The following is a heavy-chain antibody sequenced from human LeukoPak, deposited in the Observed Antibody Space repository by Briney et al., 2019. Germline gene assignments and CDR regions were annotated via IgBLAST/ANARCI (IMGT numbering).Heavy chain of an antibody. Sequence: ASVTVSFKASGYTFTIYYMHWGRQAPGQGDERMGIINPSGASTSYEQTFPGTVTMTRDTSTSTVYMELSSLRSEDTAVYSCARDSIPGDYFDYWGQGTLVTVSS. V-gene: IGHV1-46*01. J-gene: IGHJ4*02. CDR2: INPSGAST. CDR3: ARDSIPGDYFDY. D-gene: IGHD4-17*01. CDR1: GYTFTIYY.